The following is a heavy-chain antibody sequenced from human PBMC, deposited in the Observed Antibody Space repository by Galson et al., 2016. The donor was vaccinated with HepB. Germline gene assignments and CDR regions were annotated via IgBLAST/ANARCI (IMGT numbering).Heavy chain of an antibody. Sequence: SLRLSCAASGFAFSAFGMYWVRQAPGKGLERVADIWHDGWTKHYADSMKGRFTISRDNSLHTLYLHVSTLRVEDTAVYYCARSSPVGATHAGLDYWGQGTLVTVSS. J-gene: IGHJ4*02. V-gene: IGHV3-33*01. D-gene: IGHD1-26*01. CDR3: ARSSPVGATHAGLDY. CDR1: GFAFSAFG. CDR2: IWHDGWTK.